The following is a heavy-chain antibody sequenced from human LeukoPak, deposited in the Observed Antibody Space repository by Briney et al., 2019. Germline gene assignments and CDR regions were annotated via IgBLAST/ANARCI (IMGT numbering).Heavy chain of an antibody. Sequence: GGSLRLSCAASGFTFSSYDMSWVRQAPGKGLDWVSYITNNGNTIYYADSVNGRFTVSRDNAKNSLYLQMNSLRAEDTAVYYCARDEPGIAVDVGVYWGQGTLVTVSS. CDR3: ARDEPGIAVDVGVY. CDR1: GFTFSSYD. D-gene: IGHD6-19*01. J-gene: IGHJ4*02. V-gene: IGHV3-48*03. CDR2: ITNNGNTI.